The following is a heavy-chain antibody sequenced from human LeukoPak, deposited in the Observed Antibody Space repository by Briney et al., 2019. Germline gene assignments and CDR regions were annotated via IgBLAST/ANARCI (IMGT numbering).Heavy chain of an antibody. J-gene: IGHJ4*02. CDR3: ARVGEGYGYYDSSGYSYYFDY. D-gene: IGHD3-22*01. Sequence: ASVKVSCKASGYTFTSYDINWVRQATGQGLEWMGWMNPNSGNTGYAQKFQGRVTMTRNTSISTAYMELSSLRSEDTAVYYCARVGEGYGYYDSSGYSYYFDYWGQGTLVTVSS. CDR2: MNPNSGNT. V-gene: IGHV1-8*01. CDR1: GYTFTSYD.